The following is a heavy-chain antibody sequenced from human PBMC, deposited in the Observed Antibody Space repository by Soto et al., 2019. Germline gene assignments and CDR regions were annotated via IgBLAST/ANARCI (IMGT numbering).Heavy chain of an antibody. D-gene: IGHD3-22*01. CDR1: GGSISSGGYY. J-gene: IGHJ4*02. CDR3: ARESGYYDSSGYYSTFDY. V-gene: IGHV4-31*03. Sequence: SETLSLTCTVSGGSISSGGYYWSWIRQHPWKGLEWIGYIYYSGSTYYNPSLKSRVTISVDTSKNQFSLKLSSVTAADTAVYYCARESGYYDSSGYYSTFDYWGQGXLVTVSS. CDR2: IYYSGST.